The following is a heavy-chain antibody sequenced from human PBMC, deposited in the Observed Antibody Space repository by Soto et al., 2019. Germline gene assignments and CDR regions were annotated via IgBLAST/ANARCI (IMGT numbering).Heavy chain of an antibody. Sequence: PSETLSLTCAVYGGSFSGYYWSWIRQPPGKGLEWIGEINHSGSTNYNPSLKSRVTISVDTSKNQFSLKLSSVTAADTAVYYCGRRPRGRYEKISYFAYWGQGTLVTVSS. V-gene: IGHV4-34*01. CDR2: INHSGST. CDR1: GGSFSGYY. D-gene: IGHD1-1*01. J-gene: IGHJ4*02. CDR3: GRRPRGRYEKISYFAY.